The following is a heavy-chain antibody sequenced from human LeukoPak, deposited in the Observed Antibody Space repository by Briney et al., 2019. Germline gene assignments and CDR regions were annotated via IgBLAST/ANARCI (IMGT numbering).Heavy chain of an antibody. J-gene: IGHJ4*02. V-gene: IGHV4-39*01. CDR3: ASLLGDDY. Sequence: SETLSLTCTVSGXSISSSSDYWGWIRQPPGKGLESIVSIYYSGSTYYNPSLKSRVTISVETSKNQFSLKLSSVTAADTAVYYCASLLGDDYWGQGTLVTVSS. CDR2: IYYSGST. D-gene: IGHD3-10*01. CDR1: GXSISSSSDY.